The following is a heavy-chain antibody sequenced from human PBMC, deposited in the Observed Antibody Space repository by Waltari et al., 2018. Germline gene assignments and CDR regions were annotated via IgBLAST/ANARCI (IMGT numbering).Heavy chain of an antibody. J-gene: IGHJ3*02. Sequence: QVQLQESGPGLVKPSQTLSLTCTVSGGSISSGGYYWSWIRPHPGKGLEWIGYIYYSGSTYYNPSLKSRVTISVDTSKNQFSLKLSSVTAADTAVYYCARNLYYYDSSGYSDAFDIWGQGTMVTVSS. CDR1: GGSISSGGYY. D-gene: IGHD3-22*01. CDR2: IYYSGST. CDR3: ARNLYYYDSSGYSDAFDI. V-gene: IGHV4-31*03.